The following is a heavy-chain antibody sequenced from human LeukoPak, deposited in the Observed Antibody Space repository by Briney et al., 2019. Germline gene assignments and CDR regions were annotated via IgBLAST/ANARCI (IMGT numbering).Heavy chain of an antibody. J-gene: IGHJ4*02. D-gene: IGHD6-13*01. CDR2: INHSGST. CDR1: GGSFSDYY. CDR3: ARERAAGNPSHFDY. V-gene: IGHV4-34*01. Sequence: PSETLSLTCAVYGGSFSDYYWNWMRQPPGKGLEWIGEINHSGSTKYNPSLKSRVTISVDTSKNQFSLKLSSVTAADTAVYYCARERAAGNPSHFDYWGQGFLVTVSS.